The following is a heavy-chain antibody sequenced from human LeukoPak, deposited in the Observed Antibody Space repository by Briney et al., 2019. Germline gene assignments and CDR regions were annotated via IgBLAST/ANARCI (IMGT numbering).Heavy chain of an antibody. CDR2: IYYSGST. V-gene: IGHV4-39*01. CDR3: ASLGISSSGWLLYYFDY. J-gene: IGHJ4*02. CDR1: GGSISSSSYY. D-gene: IGHD6-19*01. Sequence: SETLSLTCTVSGGSISSSSYYWGWIRQPPGKGLEWIGSIYYSGSTYYNPSLKSRVTISVDTSKNQFSLRLSSVTAADTAVYYCASLGISSSGWLLYYFDYWGQGTLVTVSS.